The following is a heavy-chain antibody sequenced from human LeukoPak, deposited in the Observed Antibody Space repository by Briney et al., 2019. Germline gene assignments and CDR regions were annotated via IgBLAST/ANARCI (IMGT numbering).Heavy chain of an antibody. CDR3: ASLCSSTSCYSNWFDP. CDR2: IYYSGST. Sequence: SETLSLTCTVSGGSISSGGYYWSWIRQHPGKGLEWIGYIYYSGSTYYNPSLKSRVTISVDTSKNQFSLKLSSVTAADTAVYYCASLCSSTSCYSNWFDPWGQGTLVTVSS. V-gene: IGHV4-31*03. CDR1: GGSISSGGYY. D-gene: IGHD2-2*01. J-gene: IGHJ5*02.